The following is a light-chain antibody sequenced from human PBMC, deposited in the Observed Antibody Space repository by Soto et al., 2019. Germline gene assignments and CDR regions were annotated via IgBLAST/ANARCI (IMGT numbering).Light chain of an antibody. V-gene: IGKV1-12*01. CDR3: HQTSSSPQA. CDR2: GAS. Sequence: DVQMTQTPSSVSASVGDRVTITCRASERIGSWLAWYQQKPGKAPKLLIYGASNLQGEVPSRFSGSGSETVFALTISSLQHEDIASYYCHQTSSSPQAFGQETKVEIK. J-gene: IGKJ2*01. CDR1: ERIGSW.